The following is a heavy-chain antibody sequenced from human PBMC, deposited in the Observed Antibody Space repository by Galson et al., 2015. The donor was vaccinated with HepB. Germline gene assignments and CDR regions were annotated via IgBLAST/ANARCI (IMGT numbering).Heavy chain of an antibody. CDR1: GLTFRDYY. J-gene: IGHJ4*02. CDR2: ISSSDSST. D-gene: IGHD3-10*01. Sequence: SLRLSCAASGLTFRDYYMSWIRQAPGKGLEWTSYISSSDSSTYYADSVKGRYTISRDNAKNSLYLQMNSLRAEDTAVYYCARKGRYSDYWGQGTLVTVSS. CDR3: ARKGRYSDY. V-gene: IGHV3-11*01.